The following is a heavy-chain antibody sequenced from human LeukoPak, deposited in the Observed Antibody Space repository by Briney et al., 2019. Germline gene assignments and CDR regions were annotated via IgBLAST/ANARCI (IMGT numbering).Heavy chain of an antibody. J-gene: IGHJ6*03. CDR3: AREGGGRTGYYYYYYMDV. D-gene: IGHD2-15*01. CDR2: TYYSGST. Sequence: SETLSLTCTVSGGSISSSSYYWGWIRQPPGKGLEWIGSTYYSGSTYYNPSLKSRVTISVDTSKNQFSLKLSSVTAADTAVYYCAREGGGRTGYYYYYYMDVWGKGTTVTVSS. CDR1: GGSISSSSYY. V-gene: IGHV4-39*02.